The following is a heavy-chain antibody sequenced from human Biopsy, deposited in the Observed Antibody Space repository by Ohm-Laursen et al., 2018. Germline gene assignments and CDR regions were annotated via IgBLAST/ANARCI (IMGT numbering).Heavy chain of an antibody. Sequence: GASVKVSCKASGGNLRSYGISWVRQAPGQGLEWMGGIMPAFGVVNYGQNFEGRATIDAGDSTTTVDLSSLTSEDTAVYYCARGEAARVNDNYRYRLDHWGQGTTVVVSS. CDR3: ARGEAARVNDNYRYRLDH. J-gene: IGHJ6*02. D-gene: IGHD6-6*01. CDR2: IMPAFGVV. CDR1: GGNLRSYG. V-gene: IGHV1-69*13.